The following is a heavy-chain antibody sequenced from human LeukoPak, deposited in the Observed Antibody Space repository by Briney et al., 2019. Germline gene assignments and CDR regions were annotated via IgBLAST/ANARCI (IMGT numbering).Heavy chain of an antibody. J-gene: IGHJ4*02. D-gene: IGHD3-22*01. CDR3: ATNSATYYYDSSGYWTDY. CDR1: GGSFSGYY. CDR2: INHSGST. V-gene: IGHV4-34*01. Sequence: SETLSLTCAVYGGSFSGYYWSWIRQPPGKGLEWIGEINHSGSTNYNPSLKSRVTISVDTSKNQFSLKLSSVTAADTAVYYCATNSATYYYDSSGYWTDYWGQGTLVTVSS.